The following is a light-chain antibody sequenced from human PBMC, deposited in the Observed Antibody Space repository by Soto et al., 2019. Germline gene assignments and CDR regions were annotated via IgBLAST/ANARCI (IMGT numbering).Light chain of an antibody. J-gene: IGLJ1*01. CDR2: DVS. CDR1: SSDVGGYNY. V-gene: IGLV2-14*03. Sequence: QSVLTQPASVSGSPGQSITISCTGTSSDVGGYNYVSWYQHHPGKAPKLMIYDVSNRPSGVSNRFSGSKSGNTASLSSSGLQPEVEADYYCSSYRTSNTRQIVCGTGTKVTVL. CDR3: SSYRTSNTRQIV.